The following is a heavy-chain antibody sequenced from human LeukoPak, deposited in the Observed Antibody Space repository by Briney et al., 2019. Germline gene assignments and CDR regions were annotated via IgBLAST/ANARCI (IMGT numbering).Heavy chain of an antibody. CDR3: ARITYYDFWSGYYTFDY. CDR1: GGSIGSGSYY. CDR2: IYTSGST. V-gene: IGHV4-61*02. D-gene: IGHD3-3*01. Sequence: SETLSLTCTVSGGSIGSGSYYWSWIRQPAGKGLEWIGRIYTSGSTNYNPSLKSRVTISVDTSKNQFSLKLSSVTAADTAVYYCARITYYDFWSGYYTFDYWGQGTLVTVSS. J-gene: IGHJ4*02.